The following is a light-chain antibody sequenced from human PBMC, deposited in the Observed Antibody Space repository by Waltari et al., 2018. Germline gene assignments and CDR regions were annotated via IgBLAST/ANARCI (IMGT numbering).Light chain of an antibody. V-gene: IGLV2-14*03. CDR2: DVT. CDR3: SSYTTSISYV. Sequence: SPGQSITISCTGTSSDIGVYNHVSWYQQHPGKAPKLMIYDVTNRPSGVSDRFSGSKSDYTASLTISGLQAEDEADYYCSSYTTSISYVFGTGTRVTVL. CDR1: SSDIGVYNH. J-gene: IGLJ1*01.